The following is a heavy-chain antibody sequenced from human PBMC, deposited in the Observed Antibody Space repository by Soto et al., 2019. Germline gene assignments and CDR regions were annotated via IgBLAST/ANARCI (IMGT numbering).Heavy chain of an antibody. V-gene: IGHV1-69*13. CDR3: ARSYYPDSVGYYNK. CDR1: GGTFSSYA. D-gene: IGHD3-22*01. CDR2: IIPIFGTA. J-gene: IGHJ4*02. Sequence: SVKVSCKASGGTFSSYAISWVRQAPGQGLEWMGGIIPIFGTANYAQKFQGRVTITADESTSTAYMELSSLRSEDTAVYYCARSYYPDSVGYYNKWGQGTLVTVSS.